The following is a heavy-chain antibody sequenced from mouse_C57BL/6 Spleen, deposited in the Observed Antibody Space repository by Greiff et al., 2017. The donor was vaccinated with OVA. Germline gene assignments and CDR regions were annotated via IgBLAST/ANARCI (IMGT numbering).Heavy chain of an antibody. Sequence: EVKLQESGPGLVKPSQSLSLTCSVTGYSITSGYYWNWIRQFPGNKLEWMGYISYDGSNNYNPSLKNRISITRDTSKNQFFLKLNSVTTEDTATYYCARAGLQGYFDVWGTGTTVTVSS. V-gene: IGHV3-6*01. J-gene: IGHJ1*03. D-gene: IGHD3-1*01. CDR2: ISYDGSN. CDR1: GYSITSGYY. CDR3: ARAGLQGYFDV.